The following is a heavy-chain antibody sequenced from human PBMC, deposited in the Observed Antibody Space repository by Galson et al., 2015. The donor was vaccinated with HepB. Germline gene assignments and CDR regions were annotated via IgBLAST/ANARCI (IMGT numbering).Heavy chain of an antibody. J-gene: IGHJ4*02. CDR3: ASYGVGAAAGTEGSWLFDY. CDR2: INPNSGGT. V-gene: IGHV1-2*04. D-gene: IGHD6-13*01. Sequence: SVKVSCKASGYTFTGYYMHWVRQAPGQGLEWMGWINPNSGGTNYAQKFQGWVTMTRDTSISTAYMELSRLRSDDTAVYYCASYGVGAAAGTEGSWLFDYWGQGTLVTVSS. CDR1: GYTFTGYY.